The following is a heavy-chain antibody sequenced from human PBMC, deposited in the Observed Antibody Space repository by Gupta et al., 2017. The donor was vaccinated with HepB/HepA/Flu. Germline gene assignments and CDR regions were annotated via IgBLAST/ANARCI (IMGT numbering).Heavy chain of an antibody. CDR3: ARCLGSRGRGASGMDV. J-gene: IGHJ6*02. D-gene: IGHD1-26*01. CDR1: GFTFSSYA. V-gene: IGHV3-23*01. CDR2: ISAASSST. Sequence: EVQLLESVGGLVQSGGSLRLSCAASGFTFSSYAMNWVRQAPGKGLEWVSVISAASSSTYYADYGRGRVTISSENSKNTIDIEMNRLTADATGTYYCARCLGSRGRGASGMDVWGQGTTVVVSS.